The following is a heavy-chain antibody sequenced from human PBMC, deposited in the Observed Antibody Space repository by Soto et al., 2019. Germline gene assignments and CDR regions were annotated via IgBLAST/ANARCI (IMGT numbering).Heavy chain of an antibody. Sequence: GGSLRLSCAASGFTFSSYGMHWVRQAPGKGLEWVAVISYDGSNKYYADSVKGRFTISRDNSKNTLYLQMNSLRAEDTAVYYCAKRGSLWFGELLYPDYWGQGTLVTVSS. CDR2: ISYDGSNK. CDR1: GFTFSSYG. J-gene: IGHJ4*02. V-gene: IGHV3-30*18. CDR3: AKRGSLWFGELLYPDY. D-gene: IGHD3-10*01.